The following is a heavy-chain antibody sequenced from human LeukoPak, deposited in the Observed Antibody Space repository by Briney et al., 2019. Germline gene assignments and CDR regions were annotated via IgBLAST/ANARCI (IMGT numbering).Heavy chain of an antibody. CDR1: GGTFSSYA. CDR2: IIPIFGTA. Sequence: SSVKVSCKASGGTFSSYAISWVRQAPGQGLEWMGGIIPIFGTANYAQKFQGRVTITTDESTSTAYMELSSLRSEDTAVYYCAREEQNYYDSSGSEAVAFDIWGQGTMVTVSS. V-gene: IGHV1-69*05. J-gene: IGHJ3*02. CDR3: AREEQNYYDSSGSEAVAFDI. D-gene: IGHD3-22*01.